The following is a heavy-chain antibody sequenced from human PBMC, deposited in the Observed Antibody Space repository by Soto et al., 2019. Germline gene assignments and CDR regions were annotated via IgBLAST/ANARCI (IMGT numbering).Heavy chain of an antibody. CDR1: GDSVSSNSAA. J-gene: IGHJ3*02. V-gene: IGHV6-1*01. CDR3: ERDPGTYQNDAFDM. Sequence: SQTLSLTCAISGDSVSSNSAAWNWIRQSPSRGLEWLGRTYYRSKWYSDYAVSVKSRITINADTSKNQISLQLNSVTPEDTAANYCERDPGTYQNDAFDMGGKGKMVT. CDR2: TYYRSKWYS. D-gene: IGHD1-26*01.